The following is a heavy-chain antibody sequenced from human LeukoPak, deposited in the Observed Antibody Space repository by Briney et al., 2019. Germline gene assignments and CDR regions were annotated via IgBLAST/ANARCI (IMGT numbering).Heavy chain of an antibody. CDR1: AYTFNSYL. Sequence: ASVKVSCKASAYTFNSYLLHWVRQAPGQGLEWMGPIDPSGGSTDYAQRFQGRVTLTRDTSTNTVYMELSSLTSDDTAVYYCARDLGLRGVTNWFDPWGQGTLVTVSS. D-gene: IGHD3-10*01. J-gene: IGHJ5*02. CDR2: IDPSGGST. V-gene: IGHV1-46*02. CDR3: ARDLGLRGVTNWFDP.